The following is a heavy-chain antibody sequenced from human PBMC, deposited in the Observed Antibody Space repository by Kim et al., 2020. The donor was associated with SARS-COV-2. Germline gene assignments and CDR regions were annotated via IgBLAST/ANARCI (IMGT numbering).Heavy chain of an antibody. CDR3: ARDPDIVVVVAATTYDRYGMDV. Sequence: ASVKVSCKASGYTFTSYYMHWVRQAPGQGLEWMGIINPSGGSTSYAQKFQGRVTMTRDTSTSTVYMELSSLRSEDTAVYYCARDPDIVVVVAATTYDRYGMDVWGQGTTVTVSS. CDR2: INPSGGST. CDR1: GYTFTSYY. J-gene: IGHJ6*02. D-gene: IGHD2-15*01. V-gene: IGHV1-46*01.